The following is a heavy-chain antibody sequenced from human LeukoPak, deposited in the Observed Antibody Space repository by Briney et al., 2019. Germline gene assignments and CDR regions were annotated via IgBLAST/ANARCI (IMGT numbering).Heavy chain of an antibody. CDR1: GGTFSSYA. CDR3: ASGGTYYYDSSDC. D-gene: IGHD3-22*01. V-gene: IGHV1-69*04. CDR2: IIPIFGIA. J-gene: IGHJ4*02. Sequence: SVKVSCKASGGTFSSYAISWVRQAPGQGLEWMGRIIPIFGIANYAQKFQGRVTITADKSTSTAYMVLSSLRSEDTAVYYCASGGTYYYDSSDCWGQGTLVTVSS.